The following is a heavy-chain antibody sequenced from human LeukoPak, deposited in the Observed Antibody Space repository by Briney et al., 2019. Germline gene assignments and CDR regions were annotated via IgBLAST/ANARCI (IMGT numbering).Heavy chain of an antibody. Sequence: PSETLSLTCTVSGVSISSYYWSWIRQPPGKGLEWIGYIYYSGSTNYNPSLKSRVTISVDTSKNQSSLKLSSVTAADTAVYYCARVSGGTYPDYWGQGTLVTVSP. CDR2: IYYSGST. V-gene: IGHV4-59*01. CDR3: ARVSGGTYPDY. CDR1: GVSISSYY. D-gene: IGHD1-26*01. J-gene: IGHJ4*02.